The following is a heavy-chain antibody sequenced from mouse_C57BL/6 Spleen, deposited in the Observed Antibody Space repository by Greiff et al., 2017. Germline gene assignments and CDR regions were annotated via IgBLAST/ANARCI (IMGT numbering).Heavy chain of an antibody. CDR2: ISSGGSYT. CDR3: ARQDDYDGFYAMDY. D-gene: IGHD2-4*01. CDR1: GFTFSSYG. J-gene: IGHJ4*01. V-gene: IGHV5-6*01. Sequence: EVQGVESGGDLVKPGGSLKLSCAASGFTFSSYGMSWVRQTPDKRLEWVATISSGGSYTYYPDSVNGRFTISRDNAKNTLYLQMRSLKSEDTAMYYCARQDDYDGFYAMDYWGQGTSVTVSS.